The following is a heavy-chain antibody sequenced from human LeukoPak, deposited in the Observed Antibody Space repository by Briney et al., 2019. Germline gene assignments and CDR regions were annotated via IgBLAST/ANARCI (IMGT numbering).Heavy chain of an antibody. J-gene: IGHJ4*02. CDR2: IYYSGST. D-gene: IGHD2-8*02. V-gene: IGHV4-30-4*08. CDR3: AGDLGYWHNFDY. Sequence: SSQTLSLTCTVSGGSISSGDYYWSWIRQPPGKGLEWIGYIYYSGSTYYNPSLKSRVTISVDTSKNQFSLKLSSVTAADTAVYYCAGDLGYWHNFDYWGQGTLVTVSS. CDR1: GGSISSGDYY.